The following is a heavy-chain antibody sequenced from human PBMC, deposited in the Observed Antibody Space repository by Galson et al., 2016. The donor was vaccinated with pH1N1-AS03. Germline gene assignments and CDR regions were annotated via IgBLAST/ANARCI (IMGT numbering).Heavy chain of an antibody. Sequence: PALVKPTQSLTLTCTFSGFSLRTSGMGVGWIRQSPGEALEWLALIYWNDDERYNPSLKNRLTIAQDASKNQVVLPMTNMAPVDTATYYCAHVILENYDFWSGPFNWFDPWGQGILVIVS. V-gene: IGHV2-5*01. J-gene: IGHJ5*02. CDR2: IYWNDDE. CDR1: GFSLRTSGMG. CDR3: AHVILENYDFWSGPFNWFDP. D-gene: IGHD3-3*01.